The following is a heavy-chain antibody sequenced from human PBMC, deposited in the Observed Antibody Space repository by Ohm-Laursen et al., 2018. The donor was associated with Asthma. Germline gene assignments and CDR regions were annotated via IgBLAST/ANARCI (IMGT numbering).Heavy chain of an antibody. D-gene: IGHD1-26*01. CDR2: ISYDGSNK. J-gene: IGHJ4*02. CDR1: GFTFSSYG. Sequence: SLRLSCTASGFTFSSYGMHWVRQAPGNGLEWVAIISYDGSNKDYADSVKGRFTISRDNSKITVYVQMNSLRAEDTAVYYCAKEKGGSFDYWGQGTLVTVSS. V-gene: IGHV3-30*18. CDR3: AKEKGGSFDY.